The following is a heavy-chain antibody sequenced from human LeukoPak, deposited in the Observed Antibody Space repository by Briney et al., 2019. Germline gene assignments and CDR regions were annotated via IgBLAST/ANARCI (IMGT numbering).Heavy chain of an antibody. CDR2: ISVDTGNT. CDR1: GYTFTNLG. Sequence: GASVKVSCKTSGYTFTNLGMNWVRQAPGQGLEWIGWISVDTGNTNYVEKIQGRVTMTIDTSTSTAHMELRSLRSDDTAVYYCARGDHYFGSGSNNFDYWGQGSLVTVSS. CDR3: ARGDHYFGSGSNNFDY. V-gene: IGHV1-18*01. J-gene: IGHJ4*02. D-gene: IGHD3-10*01.